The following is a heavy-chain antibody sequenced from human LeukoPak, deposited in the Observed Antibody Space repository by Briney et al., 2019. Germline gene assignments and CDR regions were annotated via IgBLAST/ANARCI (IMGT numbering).Heavy chain of an antibody. V-gene: IGHV4-30-2*01. CDR2: IYHSGST. D-gene: IGHD2-2*02. CDR1: GGSISSGGYS. Sequence: SETLSLTCAVSGGSISSGGYSWSWIRQPPGKGLEWIGYIYHSGSTYYNPSLKSRVTISVDTSKNQFSLKLSSVTAADTAVYYCARIVPAAIRYFDLWGRGTLVTVSS. J-gene: IGHJ2*01. CDR3: ARIVPAAIRYFDL.